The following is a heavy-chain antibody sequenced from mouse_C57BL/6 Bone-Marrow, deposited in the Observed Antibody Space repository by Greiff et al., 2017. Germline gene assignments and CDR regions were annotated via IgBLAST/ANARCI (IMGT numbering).Heavy chain of an antibody. Sequence: QVQLQQPGAELVKPGASVKLSCKASGYTFTSYWMHWVKQRPGQGLEWIGMIHPNSGSTNYNEKFKSKATLTVDKSSSTAYMQLSSLTSEDSAVYYCVYYYGSSGAFYYYAMDYWGQGTSVTVSS. CDR2: IHPNSGST. J-gene: IGHJ4*01. CDR3: VYYYGSSGAFYYYAMDY. V-gene: IGHV1-64*01. CDR1: GYTFTSYW. D-gene: IGHD1-1*01.